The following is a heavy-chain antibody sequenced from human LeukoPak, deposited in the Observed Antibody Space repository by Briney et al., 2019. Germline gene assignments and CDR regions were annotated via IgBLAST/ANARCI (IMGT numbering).Heavy chain of an antibody. CDR2: ISSSSSYI. CDR1: GFTFSSYS. D-gene: IGHD3-22*01. V-gene: IGHV3-21*01. CDR3: ARDYYDSSGYYSPFDY. Sequence: GGSLRLSCAASGFTFSSYSMNWVRQAPGKGLEWVSSISSSSSYIYYADSVKGRFAISRDNAKNSLYLQMNSLRAEDTAVYYCARDYYDSSGYYSPFDYWGQGTLVTVSS. J-gene: IGHJ4*02.